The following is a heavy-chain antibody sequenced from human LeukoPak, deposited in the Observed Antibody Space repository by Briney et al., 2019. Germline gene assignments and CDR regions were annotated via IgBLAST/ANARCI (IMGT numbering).Heavy chain of an antibody. CDR2: ISVNT. CDR1: GYTLTSYS. V-gene: IGHV1-18*01. D-gene: IGHD1-26*01. J-gene: IGHJ4*02. Sequence: ASVKVSFTASGYTLTSYSFSWVRQAPGQGLEWMGWISVNTSYAQHLQGRVTMTTDTSTSTAYMELRSLRSDDTAVYYCAREDPSGSFDYWGQGTLVTVSP. CDR3: AREDPSGSFDY.